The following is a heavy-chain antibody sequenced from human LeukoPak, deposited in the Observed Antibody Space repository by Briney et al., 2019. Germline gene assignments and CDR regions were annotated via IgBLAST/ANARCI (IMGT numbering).Heavy chain of an antibody. CDR3: AREYSGFDY. CDR1: GDPISSYSDY. D-gene: IGHD5-12*01. V-gene: IGHV4-61*01. J-gene: IGHJ4*02. CDR2: VCYSGST. Sequence: SETLSLTCTVSGDPISSYSDYTNYKWTWIRQPPGKGLEWIGYVCYSGSTNYNPSLKSRVTISVDTSKNQFSLKLTSVTAADTAVYYCAREYSGFDYWGQGTLVTVSS.